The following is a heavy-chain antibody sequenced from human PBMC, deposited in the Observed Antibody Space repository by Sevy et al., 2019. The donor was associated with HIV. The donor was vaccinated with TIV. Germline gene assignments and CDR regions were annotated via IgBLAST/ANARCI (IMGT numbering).Heavy chain of an antibody. D-gene: IGHD6-19*01. V-gene: IGHV3-9*01. Sequence: GGSLRLSCAASGFTFDDFAMHWVRQVPGKGLEWVSGLNWDSGSVAYADSVKGRFTISRDNAKNALFLQMNSLPAEDTALYYCAKDIGATGIAVVANWGQGIQVTVSS. J-gene: IGHJ4*02. CDR3: AKDIGATGIAVVAN. CDR2: LNWDSGSV. CDR1: GFTFDDFA.